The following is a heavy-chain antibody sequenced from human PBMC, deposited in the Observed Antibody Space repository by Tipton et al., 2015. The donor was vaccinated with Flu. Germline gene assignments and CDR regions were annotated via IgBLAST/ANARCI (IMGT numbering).Heavy chain of an antibody. Sequence: TLSLTCSVSGDSIGSNYYWGWIRQPSGGGLEWIGNAHRSGNAYYNPSLKSRVAISVDTSKNQFSLKLTYVTAADTAVYYCARGPYYYDETGALKFDPWGQGTLVTVTS. CDR1: GDSIGSNYY. CDR2: AHRSGNA. D-gene: IGHD3-22*01. V-gene: IGHV4-38-2*02. J-gene: IGHJ5*02. CDR3: ARGPYYYDETGALKFDP.